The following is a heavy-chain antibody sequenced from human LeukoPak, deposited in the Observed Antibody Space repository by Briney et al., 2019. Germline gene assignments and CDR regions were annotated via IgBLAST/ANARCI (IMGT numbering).Heavy chain of an antibody. D-gene: IGHD1-20*01. J-gene: IGHJ3*02. CDR1: GGTFSSYA. V-gene: IGHV1-69*05. CDR3: ARDPTMTGPHDAFDI. Sequence: SVKVSCKASGGTFSSYAISWVRQAPGQGLEWMGVIIPIFGTANYAQKSQGRVTTTTDESTNTAYMELSSLRSEDTAVYYCARDPTMTGPHDAFDIWGQGTMVTVSS. CDR2: IIPIFGTA.